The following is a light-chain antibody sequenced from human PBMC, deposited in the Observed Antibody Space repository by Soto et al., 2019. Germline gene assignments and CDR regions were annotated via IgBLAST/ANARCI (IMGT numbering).Light chain of an antibody. Sequence: SSELTQPPSVSVSPGQTASITCSGNKLGDKYTYWYQQKPGQSPLLVIYQDANRPSGIPERFSGSNSGNTATLTISGTQTMDEADYYCQAWDSTTAVFGGGTKLTVL. J-gene: IGLJ2*01. CDR1: KLGDKY. V-gene: IGLV3-1*01. CDR2: QDA. CDR3: QAWDSTTAV.